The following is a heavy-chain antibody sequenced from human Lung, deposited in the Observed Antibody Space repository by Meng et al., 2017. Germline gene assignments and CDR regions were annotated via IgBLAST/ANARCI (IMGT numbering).Heavy chain of an antibody. Sequence: HGQLQEAGPGLVKPSQPLSLTCTVSGGSISRSNYYWSWIRQPPGKGLEWSGHIYNSGSTYYNPSLKSRITISVDTSKNQFSLKLSSVTAADTAVYYCARGQKGYFDLWGQGTLVTVSS. CDR3: ARGQKGYFDL. J-gene: IGHJ5*02. D-gene: IGHD5-18*01. V-gene: IGHV4-30-4*01. CDR2: IYNSGST. CDR1: GGSISRSNYY.